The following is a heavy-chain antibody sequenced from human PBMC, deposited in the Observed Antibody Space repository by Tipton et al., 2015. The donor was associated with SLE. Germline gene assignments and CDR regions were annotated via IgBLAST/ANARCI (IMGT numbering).Heavy chain of an antibody. CDR1: GGSFSGYY. V-gene: IGHV4-34*01. J-gene: IGHJ4*02. CDR3: ASRNWNPWYFDY. D-gene: IGHD1-1*01. Sequence: TLSLTCAVYGGSFSGYYWSWIRQPPGKGLEWIGEINHSGSTNYNPSLKSRVTISVDTSKNQFSLKLSSVTAADTAVYYCASRNWNPWYFDYWGQGTLVPVSS. CDR2: INHSGST.